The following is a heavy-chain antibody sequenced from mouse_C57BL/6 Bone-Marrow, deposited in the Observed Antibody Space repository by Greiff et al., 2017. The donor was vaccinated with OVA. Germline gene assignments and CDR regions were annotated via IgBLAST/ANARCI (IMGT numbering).Heavy chain of an antibody. CDR1: GYIFTSYW. V-gene: IGHV1-52*01. J-gene: IGHJ2*01. CDR2: IDPSDSET. D-gene: IGHD1-1*01. CDR3: ASHYYGSSFLFDN. Sequence: QVQLKQPGAELVRPGSSVKLSCKASGYIFTSYWMHWVKQRSIQGLEWIGNIDPSDSETHYNQKFKDKDTLTVDKSSSTAYMQHSSQTSEDSAVYYCASHYYGSSFLFDNWGQGTTLKVSS.